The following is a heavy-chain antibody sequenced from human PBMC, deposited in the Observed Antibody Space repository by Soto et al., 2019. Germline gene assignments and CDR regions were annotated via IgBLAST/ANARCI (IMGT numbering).Heavy chain of an antibody. CDR3: ARLAAERYYYYYGMDV. CDR2: INHSGST. V-gene: IGHV4-34*01. J-gene: IGHJ6*02. Sequence: PSETLSLTCAVYGGSFSGYYWSWIRQPPGKGLEWIGEINHSGSTNYNPSLKSRVTISVDTSKNQFSLKLSSVTAADTAVYYCARLAAERYYYYYGMDVWGQGTTVTVSS. CDR1: GGSFSGYY. D-gene: IGHD6-13*01.